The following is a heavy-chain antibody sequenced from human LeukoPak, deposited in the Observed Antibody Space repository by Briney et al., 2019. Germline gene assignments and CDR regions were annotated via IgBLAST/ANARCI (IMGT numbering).Heavy chain of an antibody. J-gene: IGHJ4*02. CDR1: GGTFSSHA. CDR2: IIPILGTT. CDR3: ARGDSGYDYGFDN. Sequence: AASVKVSCKASGGTFSSHAISWVRQAPGQGLEWVGGIIPILGTTNYAQKFQGRVTITTDESTSTGYMELRSLRSDDTAVYYCARGDSGYDYGFDNWGQGTLVTVSS. D-gene: IGHD5-12*01. V-gene: IGHV1-69*05.